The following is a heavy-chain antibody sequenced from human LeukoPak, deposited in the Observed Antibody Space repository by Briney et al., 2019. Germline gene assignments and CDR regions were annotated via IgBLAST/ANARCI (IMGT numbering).Heavy chain of an antibody. CDR1: GFTVSNNY. CDR3: ARDPRGYSGYDYY. D-gene: IGHD5-12*01. J-gene: IGHJ4*02. CDR2: IYSGGST. Sequence: GGSLRPSCAASGFTVSNNYMSWVRQAPGKGLEWVSVIYSGGSTYYADSVKGRFTISRDNSKNTLYLQMNSLRAEDTAVYYCARDPRGYSGYDYYWGQGTPVTVSS. V-gene: IGHV3-53*01.